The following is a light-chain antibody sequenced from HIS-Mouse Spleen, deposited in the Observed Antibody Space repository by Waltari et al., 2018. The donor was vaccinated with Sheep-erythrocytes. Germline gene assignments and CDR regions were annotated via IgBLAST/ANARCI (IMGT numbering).Light chain of an antibody. CDR3: SSYAGSNNWV. CDR1: SSDVGGYNY. Sequence: QSALTQPPSASGSPGQSVTISCTGTSSDVGGYNYVSWYQQHPVKAPKLMIYGVSKRPSGVPDRFSGSKSGNTASLTVSGLQAEDEADYYCSSYAGSNNWVFGGGTKLTVL. J-gene: IGLJ3*02. V-gene: IGLV2-8*01. CDR2: GVS.